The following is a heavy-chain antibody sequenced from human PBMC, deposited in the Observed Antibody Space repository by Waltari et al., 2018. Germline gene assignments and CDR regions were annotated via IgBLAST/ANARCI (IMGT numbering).Heavy chain of an antibody. Sequence: QVQLVQSGAEVKKPGSSVKVSCKAYGGTFSSYAISWVRQAPGQGLEWMGGIIPIFGTANSAQKFQGRVTITTDESTSTAYMELSSLRSEDTAVYYCAREGPGYDAFDIWGQGTMVTVSS. J-gene: IGHJ3*02. CDR3: AREGPGYDAFDI. V-gene: IGHV1-69*05. D-gene: IGHD3-10*01. CDR2: IIPIFGTA. CDR1: GGTFSSYA.